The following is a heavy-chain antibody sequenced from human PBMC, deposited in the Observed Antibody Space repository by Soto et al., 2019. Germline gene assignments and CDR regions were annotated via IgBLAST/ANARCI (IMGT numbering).Heavy chain of an antibody. J-gene: IGHJ4*02. CDR2: ISDNGKYI. CDR3: AKHYYDSSAIFDY. Sequence: GGSLRLSCAASGFTFRLYSLNWVRQAPGKGLEWVSSISDNGKYIYYADSVKGRFTISRDNAKNSLYLQMNSLRAEDTAVYYCAKHYYDSSAIFDYWGQGTLVTVSS. CDR1: GFTFRLYS. D-gene: IGHD3-22*01. V-gene: IGHV3-21*01.